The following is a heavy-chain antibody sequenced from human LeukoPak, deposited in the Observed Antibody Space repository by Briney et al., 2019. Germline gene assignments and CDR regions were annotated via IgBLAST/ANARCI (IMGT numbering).Heavy chain of an antibody. CDR3: ARVRGSYSEFDS. CDR2: ISSSGRTI. Sequence: GGSLRLSCAASGFTFSDYYMSWIRQAQGKGLEWVSYISSSGRTIYYADSVKGGLTISRDNAKNSLYLQMNSLRAEDTAVYYCARVRGSYSEFDSWGQGPLVPVSS. CDR1: GFTFSDYY. D-gene: IGHD1-26*01. J-gene: IGHJ4*02. V-gene: IGHV3-11*01.